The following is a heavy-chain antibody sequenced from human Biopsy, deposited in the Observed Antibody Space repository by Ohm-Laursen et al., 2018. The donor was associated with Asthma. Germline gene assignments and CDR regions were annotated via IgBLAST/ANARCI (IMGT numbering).Heavy chain of an antibody. Sequence: TLSLTCTVSGGSINIGDYYWSWIRQHPVKGLEWIGYIYYSGSTYYNPSLKSRVSISLDTSKNQFSLSLTSVTAADTAVYYCSRNKIEDGIYFDNWGQGTLVTVSS. D-gene: IGHD5-24*01. CDR3: SRNKIEDGIYFDN. V-gene: IGHV4-31*03. CDR1: GGSINIGDYY. J-gene: IGHJ4*02. CDR2: IYYSGST.